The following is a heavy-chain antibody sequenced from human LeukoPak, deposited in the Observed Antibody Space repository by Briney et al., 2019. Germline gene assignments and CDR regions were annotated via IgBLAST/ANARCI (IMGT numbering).Heavy chain of an antibody. J-gene: IGHJ4*02. V-gene: IGHV4-38-2*02. CDR3: ARDRWPQVDY. CDR2: IYHSGST. CDR1: GYSISSGYY. Sequence: SETLSLTCAVSGYSISSGYYWGWIRQPPGKGLEWIGSIYHSGSTYYNPSLKSRVTISVDTSKNQFSPKLSSVTAADTAVYYCARDRWPQVDYWGQGTLVTVSS. D-gene: IGHD5-24*01.